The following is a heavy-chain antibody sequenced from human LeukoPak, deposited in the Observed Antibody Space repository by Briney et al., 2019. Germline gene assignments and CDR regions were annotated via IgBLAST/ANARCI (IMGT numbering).Heavy chain of an antibody. CDR2: IIPIFGTA. V-gene: IGHV1-69*01. CDR1: GGTFSSYA. D-gene: IGHD4-11*01. CDR3: ASHDYKDYYYYGMDV. J-gene: IGHJ6*02. Sequence: SVKVSCKASGGTFSSYAISWVRQAPGQGLEWMGGIIPIFGTANYAQKFQGRVTITADESTSTAYMEPSSLRSEDTAVYYCASHDYKDYYYYGMDVWGQGTMVTVSS.